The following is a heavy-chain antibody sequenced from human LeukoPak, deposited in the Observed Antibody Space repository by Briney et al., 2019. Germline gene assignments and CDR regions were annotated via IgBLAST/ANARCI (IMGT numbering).Heavy chain of an antibody. D-gene: IGHD5-24*01. CDR2: ISGSGGST. CDR3: ARSPGDGYNYGFDY. CDR1: GFTFSSYG. V-gene: IGHV3-23*01. J-gene: IGHJ4*02. Sequence: GGSLRLSCAASGFTFSSYGMHWVRQAPGKGLEWVSAISGSGGSTYYADSVKGRFTISRDNSKNTLYLQMNSLRAEDTAVYYCARSPGDGYNYGFDYWGQGTLVTVSS.